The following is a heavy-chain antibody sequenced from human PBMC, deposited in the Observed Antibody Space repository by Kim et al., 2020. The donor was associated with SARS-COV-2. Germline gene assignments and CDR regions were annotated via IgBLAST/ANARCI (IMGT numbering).Heavy chain of an antibody. Sequence: GGSLRLSCAASGFTFSSYSMNWVRQAPGKGLEWVSYISSSSSTIYYADSVKGRFTISRDNAKNSLYLQMNSLRDEDTAVYYCARDHYCSGGSCPLEVYYYYYYYGMDVWGQGTTVTVSS. D-gene: IGHD2-15*01. CDR1: GFTFSSYS. CDR3: ARDHYCSGGSCPLEVYYYYYYYGMDV. V-gene: IGHV3-48*02. J-gene: IGHJ6*02. CDR2: ISSSSSTI.